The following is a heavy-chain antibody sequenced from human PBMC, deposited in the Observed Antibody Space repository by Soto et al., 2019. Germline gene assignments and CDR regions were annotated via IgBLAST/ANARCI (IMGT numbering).Heavy chain of an antibody. D-gene: IGHD1-26*01. CDR1: GGSISSGGYS. J-gene: IGHJ4*02. CDR3: ASGSGSYFGPPGY. Sequence: SETMSLTCAVSGGSISSGGYSWSWIRQPPGKGLEWIGYIYHSGSTYYNPSLKSRVTISVGRSKNQFSLKLSSVTAADTAVYYCASGSGSYFGPPGYWGQGTLVTVSS. V-gene: IGHV4-30-2*01. CDR2: IYHSGST.